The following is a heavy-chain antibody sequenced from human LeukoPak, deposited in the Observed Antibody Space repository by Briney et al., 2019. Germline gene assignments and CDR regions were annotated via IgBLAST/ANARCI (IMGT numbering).Heavy chain of an antibody. J-gene: IGHJ3*02. Sequence: GGSLRLSCAASGFTFSSYATSWVRQAPGKGLEWVSAISGSGGSTYYADSVKGRFSISRDNSMNTLYLQMNSLRAEDTAVYYCAKDIRSYSLPRAFDIWGQGTMVTVSS. CDR1: GFTFSSYA. D-gene: IGHD2-15*01. V-gene: IGHV3-23*01. CDR2: ISGSGGST. CDR3: AKDIRSYSLPRAFDI.